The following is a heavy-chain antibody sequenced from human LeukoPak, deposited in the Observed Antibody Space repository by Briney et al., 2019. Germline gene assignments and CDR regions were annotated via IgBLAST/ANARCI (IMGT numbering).Heavy chain of an antibody. V-gene: IGHV3-53*01. D-gene: IGHD5-12*01. CDR2: IYSGGST. Sequence: GGSLRLSCAASGFTVSSNYMSWVRQAPGKGLEWVSVIYSGGSTYYADSVRGRFTISRDNSKNTLYLQMNSLRAEDTAVYYCARLSGYAHVDPFDYWGQGTLVTVSS. CDR3: ARLSGYAHVDPFDY. CDR1: GFTVSSNY. J-gene: IGHJ4*02.